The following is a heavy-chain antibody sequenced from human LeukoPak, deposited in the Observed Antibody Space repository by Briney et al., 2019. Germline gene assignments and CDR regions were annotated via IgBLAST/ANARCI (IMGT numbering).Heavy chain of an antibody. D-gene: IGHD4-17*01. J-gene: IGHJ3*02. Sequence: SVKVSCKASGGIFSSNAISWVRRAPGQGLEWMGGIIPIFGTANYAQKFQGRVTITADESTSTAYMELSSLRSEDTAVYYCARSPAAPTVTGTLDIWGQGTMVTVSS. CDR3: ARSPAAPTVTGTLDI. CDR1: GGIFSSNA. V-gene: IGHV1-69*13. CDR2: IIPIFGTA.